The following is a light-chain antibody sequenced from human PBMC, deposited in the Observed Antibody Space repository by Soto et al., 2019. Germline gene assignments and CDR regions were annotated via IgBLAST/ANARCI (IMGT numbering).Light chain of an antibody. Sequence: EIVLTQSPATLSLSPGERATLSCRASPSVTNYLAWYQQKPGQPPRLLIYGAFNRAAGIPARFSGSRSGTEFTLTINSLQSEDFAVYYCQQYNDWWTFGQGTKVDIK. CDR1: PSVTNY. CDR3: QQYNDWWT. V-gene: IGKV3D-15*01. CDR2: GAF. J-gene: IGKJ1*01.